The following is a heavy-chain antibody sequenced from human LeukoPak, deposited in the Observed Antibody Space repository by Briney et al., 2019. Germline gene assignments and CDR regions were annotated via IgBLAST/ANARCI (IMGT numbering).Heavy chain of an antibody. V-gene: IGHV3-11*01. CDR1: GFTFSDYY. J-gene: IGHJ3*02. D-gene: IGHD3-22*01. Sequence: PGGSLRLSCAASGFTFSDYYMSWIRQAPGKGLEWVSYISSSGSTIYYADSVKGRFTISRDNAKNSLYLQMNSLRAEDTALYYCARATGSQVVTADDAFDIWGQGTMVTVSS. CDR3: ARATGSQVVTADDAFDI. CDR2: ISSSGSTI.